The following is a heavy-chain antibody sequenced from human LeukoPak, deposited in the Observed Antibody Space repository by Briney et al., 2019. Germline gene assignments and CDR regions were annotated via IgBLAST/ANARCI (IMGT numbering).Heavy chain of an antibody. CDR2: INPNSGDT. D-gene: IGHD4-17*01. CDR3: ARDADYGDYGDAFDI. CDR1: GYTFTGYY. J-gene: IGHJ3*02. V-gene: IGHV1-2*02. Sequence: GASVKVSCKASGYTFTGYYIHWVRQAPGQGLEWMGWINPNSGDTNYAQKFQGRVTMTRDTSISTAYMELSRLRSDDTAVYYCARDADYGDYGDAFDIWGQGTMVTVSS.